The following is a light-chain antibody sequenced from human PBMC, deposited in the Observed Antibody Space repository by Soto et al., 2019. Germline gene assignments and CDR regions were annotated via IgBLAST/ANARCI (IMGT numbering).Light chain of an antibody. Sequence: EIVLTQSPGTLSLSPGERATLSCRASQSVSSSDLAWYQQKPGQAPRLLTYGASSRATGIPDRCSGSGSGTSFTLTTSRLEPEDFAVYYCQQYCSSLLTFGGGTKVEIK. CDR2: GAS. J-gene: IGKJ4*01. CDR3: QQYCSSLLT. V-gene: IGKV3-20*01. CDR1: QSVSSSD.